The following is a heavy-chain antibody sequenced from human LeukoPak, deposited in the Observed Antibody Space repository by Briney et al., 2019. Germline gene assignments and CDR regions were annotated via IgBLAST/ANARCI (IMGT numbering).Heavy chain of an antibody. Sequence: GGSLRLSCAASGFAVSSNYMSWVRQAPGKGLEWVSAISGSGGSTYYADSVKGRSTIPRDNSKNTLYLQMNSLRAEDTAVYYCAKDRHSSSWTHFDYWGQGTLVTVSP. V-gene: IGHV3-23*01. D-gene: IGHD6-13*01. J-gene: IGHJ4*02. CDR2: ISGSGGST. CDR3: AKDRHSSSWTHFDY. CDR1: GFAVSSNY.